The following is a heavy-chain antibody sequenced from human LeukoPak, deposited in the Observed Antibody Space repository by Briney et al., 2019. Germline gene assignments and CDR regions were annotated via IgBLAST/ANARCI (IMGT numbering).Heavy chain of an antibody. D-gene: IGHD3-22*01. Sequence: SVKVSCKASGGTFSSYAISWVRQAPGQGLEWMGGIIPIFGTANYAQKFQGRVTITTDESTSTAYMELSSLRSEDTAVYYCARRAYDSSSYSFWYYFDYWGQGTLVTVSS. CDR1: GGTFSSYA. CDR2: IIPIFGTA. CDR3: ARRAYDSSSYSFWYYFDY. J-gene: IGHJ4*02. V-gene: IGHV1-69*05.